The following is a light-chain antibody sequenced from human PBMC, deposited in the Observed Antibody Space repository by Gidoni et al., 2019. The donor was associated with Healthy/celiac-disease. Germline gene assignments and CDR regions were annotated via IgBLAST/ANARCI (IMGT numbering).Light chain of an antibody. CDR3: QQYYSTPYT. V-gene: IGKV4-1*01. CDR2: WAS. Sequence: DIVITQSPDSLAFSLGERATINCKSSQSVLYSSNNKNYLAWYQQKPGQPPKLLIYWASTRESGVPDRFSGSGSGTDFTLTISSHQAEDVAVYYCQQYYSTPYTFGQGTKLEIK. J-gene: IGKJ2*01. CDR1: QSVLYSSNNKNY.